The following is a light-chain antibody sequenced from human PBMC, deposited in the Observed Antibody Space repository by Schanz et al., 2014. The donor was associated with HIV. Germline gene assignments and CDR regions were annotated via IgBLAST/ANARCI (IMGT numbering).Light chain of an antibody. Sequence: QSALTQPASVSGSPGQSITISCTGTTSDIGTYDLVSWYQQHPGKAPKLLIYDVSKRPSGVPDRFSGSKSGNTASLAITGLQAEDEAEYYCQSYDSSLSGYVFGTGTKLTV. CDR3: QSYDSSLSGYV. CDR2: DVS. CDR1: TSDIGTYDL. V-gene: IGLV2-14*02. J-gene: IGLJ1*01.